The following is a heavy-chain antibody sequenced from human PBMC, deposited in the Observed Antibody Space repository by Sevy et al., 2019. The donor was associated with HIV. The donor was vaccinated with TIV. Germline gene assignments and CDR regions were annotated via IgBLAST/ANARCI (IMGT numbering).Heavy chain of an antibody. V-gene: IGHV3-33*01. CDR1: GFTFSSYG. CDR2: IWYDGSNK. D-gene: IGHD3-10*01. J-gene: IGHJ4*02. CDR3: ARDKLPPVMVTMVRGALSYYFDY. Sequence: GGSLRLSCAASGFTFSSYGMHWVRQTPGKGLEWVAVIWYDGSNKYYADSVKGRFTISRDNSKNTLYLQMNSLRAEDTAVYYCARDKLPPVMVTMVRGALSYYFDYWGQGTLVNVSS.